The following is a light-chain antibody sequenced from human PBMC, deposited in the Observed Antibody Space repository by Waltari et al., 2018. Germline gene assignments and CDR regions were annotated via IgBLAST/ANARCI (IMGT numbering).Light chain of an antibody. J-gene: IGLJ2*01. Sequence: QSALTQPPSASGSPGQSVTIPCTGTSSDVGGYNCVSWYQQPPGNAPKLMIYDVSKRPSGVPDRFSGSKSGNTAYLTVSGLQAEDEADYYCNSYAGSNSVLFGAGTKLTVL. CDR1: SSDVGGYNC. V-gene: IGLV2-8*01. CDR2: DVS. CDR3: NSYAGSNSVL.